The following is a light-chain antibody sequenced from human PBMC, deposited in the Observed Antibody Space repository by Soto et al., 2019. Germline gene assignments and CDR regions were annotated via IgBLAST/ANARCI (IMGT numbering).Light chain of an antibody. CDR3: SSHTSSSTYVL. Sequence: QSALTQPASVSGSPGQSITISCTGTSSDVGGYNYVSWYQQHPGKAPKLMIYDVSNRPSGVSNRFSGSKSGNTASLTISGLQAEDEADYYCSSHTSSSTYVLFGGGTKLTVL. J-gene: IGLJ2*01. CDR1: SSDVGGYNY. V-gene: IGLV2-14*01. CDR2: DVS.